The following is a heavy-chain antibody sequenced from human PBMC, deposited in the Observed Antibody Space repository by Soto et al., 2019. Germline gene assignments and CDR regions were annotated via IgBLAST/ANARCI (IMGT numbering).Heavy chain of an antibody. Sequence: FLRLSCAASGLTFGSYWMSWVRQAPFKCVEWVGFISDDGVIKYYADSVKGRFTISRDNSDSAVFLQINSPRPDDTAFYFCARAYYFGSGTSYTLYYWGQGIHVT. J-gene: IGHJ4*02. V-gene: IGHV3-30*03. D-gene: IGHD3-10*01. CDR1: GLTFGSYW. CDR3: ARAYYFGSGTSYTLYY. CDR2: ISDDGVIK.